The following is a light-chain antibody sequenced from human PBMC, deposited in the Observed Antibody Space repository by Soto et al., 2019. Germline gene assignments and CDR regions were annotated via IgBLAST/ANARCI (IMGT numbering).Light chain of an antibody. CDR3: KQYNSYPWT. CDR1: QSISSW. J-gene: IGKJ1*01. CDR2: DAS. Sequence: GDRVTITCRASQSISSWLAWYQQKPGKAPKLLIYDASSLESGVPSRFSGSGSGTEFTLTISSLQPDDFATYYCKQYNSYPWTFGQGTKVEIK. V-gene: IGKV1-5*01.